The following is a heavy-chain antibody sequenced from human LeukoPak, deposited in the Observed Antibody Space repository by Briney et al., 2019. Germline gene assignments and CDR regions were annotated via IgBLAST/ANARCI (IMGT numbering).Heavy chain of an antibody. D-gene: IGHD3-10*01. CDR3: ARAYGSGGFHAFDI. CDR2: IYTSGST. CDR1: GGSISSGSYY. J-gene: IGHJ3*02. Sequence: PSQTLSLTCTVSGGSISSGSYYWSWIRQPAGKGLEWIGRIYTSGSTNYNPSLKSRVTISVDTSKNQFSLKLSSVTAADTAVYYCARAYGSGGFHAFDIWGQGTMVTVSS. V-gene: IGHV4-61*02.